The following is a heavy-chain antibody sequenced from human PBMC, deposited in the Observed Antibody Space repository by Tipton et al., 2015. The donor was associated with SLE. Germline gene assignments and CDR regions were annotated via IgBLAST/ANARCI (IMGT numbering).Heavy chain of an antibody. CDR3: ARRGQAARGFDY. CDR2: IYYSGST. CDR1: GGSISSGGYY. Sequence: TLSLTCTVSGGSISSGGYYWSWIRQYPGKGLEWIGYIYYSGSTNYNPSLKSRVTISVDTSKNQFSLKLSSVTAADTAVYYCARRGQAARGFDYWGQGTLVTVSS. J-gene: IGHJ4*02. D-gene: IGHD6-6*01. V-gene: IGHV4-61*08.